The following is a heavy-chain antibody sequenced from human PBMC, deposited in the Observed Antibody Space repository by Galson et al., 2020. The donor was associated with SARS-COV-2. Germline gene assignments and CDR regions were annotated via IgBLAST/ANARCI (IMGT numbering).Heavy chain of an antibody. CDR3: ARSPQAGYYDSSGYYYARDGMDV. V-gene: IGHV4-4*02. J-gene: IGHJ6*02. Sequence: LTCAVSGGSISSSNWWSWVRQPPGKGLEWIGEIYHSGSTNYNPSLKSRVTISVDKSKNQFSLKLSSVTAADTAVYYCARSPQAGYYDSSGYYYARDGMDVWGQGTTVTVSS. CDR1: GGSISSSNW. D-gene: IGHD3-22*01. CDR2: IYHSGST.